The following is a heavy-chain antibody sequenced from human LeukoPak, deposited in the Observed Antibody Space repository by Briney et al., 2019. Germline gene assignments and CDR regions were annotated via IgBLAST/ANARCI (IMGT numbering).Heavy chain of an antibody. V-gene: IGHV3-7*01. D-gene: IGHD6-13*01. J-gene: IGHJ5*02. Sequence: PGGSLRLSCAASGFTFSSYWMSWVRQAPGKGLEWVANIKQDGSEKYYVDSVKGRFTISRDNAKNSLYLQMNSLRAEDTAVYYCARVKGSSWLPGWFDPWGQRTLVTVSS. CDR2: IKQDGSEK. CDR3: ARVKGSSWLPGWFDP. CDR1: GFTFSSYW.